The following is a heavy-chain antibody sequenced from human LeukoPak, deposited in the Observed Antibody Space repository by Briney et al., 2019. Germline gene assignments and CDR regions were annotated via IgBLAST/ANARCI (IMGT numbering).Heavy chain of an antibody. CDR3: ARAYDYSNTIDY. D-gene: IGHD4-11*01. CDR2: IQQDGSEK. Sequence: PGGSLRLSCAASGFTFSNHWMNWVRQAPGRGVEWVANIQQDGSEKYYVDSVNGRFTISRDNAKNTLYLQMNSLRAEDTALYYCARAYDYSNTIDYWGQGTLVTVSS. V-gene: IGHV3-7*01. CDR1: GFTFSNHW. J-gene: IGHJ4*02.